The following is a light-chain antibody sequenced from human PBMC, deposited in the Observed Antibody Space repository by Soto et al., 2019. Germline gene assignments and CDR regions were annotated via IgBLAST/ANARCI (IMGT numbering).Light chain of an antibody. CDR1: RGISSY. CDR3: QHYGGVWT. V-gene: IGKV1-9*01. Sequence: IQLTQSPSSLSASVGDRVTITCRASRGISSYLAWYQQKPGKAPKLLIYAASTLQSGVASRFSGSGSATEYILTISSLQPDDFATYHCQHYGGVWTFGQGTKVDIK. CDR2: AAS. J-gene: IGKJ1*01.